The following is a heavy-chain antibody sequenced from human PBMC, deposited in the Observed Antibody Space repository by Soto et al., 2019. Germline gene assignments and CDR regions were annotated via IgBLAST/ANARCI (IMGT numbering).Heavy chain of an antibody. CDR3: ARGRGQLLFDY. CDR1: GGAIRSGNYY. V-gene: IGHV4-30-4*01. Sequence: SETLSLTCSVSGGAIRSGNYYWSWIRQSPGKGLECLGHISHSGTTSYNPSLQSRATISLDAAQNHFSLRLNSVTVADTALYFCARGRGQLLFDYWGQGSMVTVSS. D-gene: IGHD6-13*01. CDR2: ISHSGTT. J-gene: IGHJ4*02.